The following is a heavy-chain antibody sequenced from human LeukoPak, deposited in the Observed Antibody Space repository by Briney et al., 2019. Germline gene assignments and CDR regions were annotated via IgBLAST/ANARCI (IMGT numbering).Heavy chain of an antibody. Sequence: HPGGSLRLSCAASGFTFSSYSMNWVRQAPGKGLEWVSYISSSGSTIYYADSVKGRFTISRDNAKNSLYLQMNSLRAEDTAVYYCARDDTNGDYEGHAFDIWGQGTMVTVSS. CDR3: ARDDTNGDYEGHAFDI. D-gene: IGHD4-17*01. CDR2: ISSSGSTI. J-gene: IGHJ3*02. V-gene: IGHV3-48*04. CDR1: GFTFSSYS.